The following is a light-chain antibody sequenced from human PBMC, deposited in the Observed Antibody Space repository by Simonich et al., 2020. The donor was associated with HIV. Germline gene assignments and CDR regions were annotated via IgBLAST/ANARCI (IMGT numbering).Light chain of an antibody. CDR3: QQSYSTPRALT. Sequence: EIVLTQSPDFQSVTPKEKVTITCRASENIGSSLHWYQQKPDQSQKLLIKYASQSISGVPSRCSGSGSGTDFTLTISSLQPEDFATYYCQQSYSTPRALTFGGGTKVEIK. CDR1: ENIGSS. V-gene: IGKV6-21*02. CDR2: YAS. J-gene: IGKJ4*01.